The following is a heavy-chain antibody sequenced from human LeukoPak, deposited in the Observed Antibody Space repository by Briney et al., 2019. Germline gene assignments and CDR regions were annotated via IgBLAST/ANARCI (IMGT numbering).Heavy chain of an antibody. J-gene: IGHJ4*02. V-gene: IGHV3-23*01. Sequence: PGGSLRLSCAASGFTFSSYVGSWVRQAPGKGLEWVSGISGSGGTTNYADPVKGRCSLSRDTPKHTVYLQMNSLRDEDTTFYFCAKDPFTVTPYSFHFWGQGTLVTLSS. CDR1: GFTFSSYV. CDR2: ISGSGGTT. D-gene: IGHD4-17*01. CDR3: AKDPFTVTPYSFHF.